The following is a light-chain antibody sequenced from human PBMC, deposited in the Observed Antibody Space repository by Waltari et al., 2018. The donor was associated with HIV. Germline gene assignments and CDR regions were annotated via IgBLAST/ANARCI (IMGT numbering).Light chain of an antibody. V-gene: IGLV7-46*01. CDR2: DTS. Sequence: QAVVTLEPSLTVSPGGTVTLTCDSTTGAVTSDHNPYWFQRTPGQAPRTLIYDTSNKHSWTPARFSGSLLGGKAALTLSGAQPEDEAEYYCLLSYGGARVFGGGTKLTVL. CDR3: LLSYGGARV. J-gene: IGLJ2*01. CDR1: TGAVTSDHN.